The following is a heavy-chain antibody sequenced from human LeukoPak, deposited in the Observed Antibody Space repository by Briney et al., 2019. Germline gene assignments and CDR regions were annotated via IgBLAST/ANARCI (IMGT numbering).Heavy chain of an antibody. V-gene: IGHV3-7*01. J-gene: IGHJ5*02. CDR1: GFTFSSYW. CDR3: ARGWRYNWFDP. Sequence: GGSLRLFCAASGFTFSSYWMSWVRQAPGKGLEWVANIKQDGSERYYVDSVKGRFTISRDNAKNSLYLQMNSLRAEDTAVYYCARGWRYNWFDPWGQGALVTVSS. CDR2: IKQDGSER.